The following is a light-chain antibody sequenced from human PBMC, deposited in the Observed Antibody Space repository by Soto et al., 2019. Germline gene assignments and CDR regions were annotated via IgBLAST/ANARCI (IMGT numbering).Light chain of an antibody. CDR1: QSVTSSY. J-gene: IGKJ1*01. CDR3: QQYGSSPWT. V-gene: IGKV3-20*01. CDR2: GAS. Sequence: ESVLTQSPGTLSLSPGERATLSCRASQSVTSSYLAWYQQKPGQAPRLLIYGASRRATGIPDRFSGSGSGTDFTLTISGLEPEDFAVYYCQQYGSSPWTFGQGTKVEIK.